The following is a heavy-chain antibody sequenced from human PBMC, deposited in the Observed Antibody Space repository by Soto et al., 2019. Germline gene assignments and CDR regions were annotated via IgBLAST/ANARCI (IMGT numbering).Heavy chain of an antibody. V-gene: IGHV3-7*01. CDR3: ARVVSLAVSGILDY. CDR1: EFTFSNYW. D-gene: IGHD6-19*01. Sequence: GGSLRLSCAASEFTFSNYWMSWVRQAPGKGLEWVANIKQDGSEKNYPDSVKGRFTISRDNAKNSVYLQLSSLRAEDTALYLCARVVSLAVSGILDYWGQGALVTVSS. CDR2: IKQDGSEK. J-gene: IGHJ4*02.